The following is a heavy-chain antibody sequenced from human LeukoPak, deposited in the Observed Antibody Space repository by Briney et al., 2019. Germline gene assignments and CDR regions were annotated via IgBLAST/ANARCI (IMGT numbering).Heavy chain of an antibody. CDR2: INPNSGGT. Sequence: ASVKVSCKASGYTFTGYYMHWVRQAPGQGLEWMGWINPNSGGTNYAQKLQGRVTMTTDTSTSTAYMELRSLRSDDTAVYYCARDLPNYYDSSGYFFGDAFDIWGQGTMVTVSS. CDR1: GYTFTGYY. D-gene: IGHD3-22*01. J-gene: IGHJ3*02. CDR3: ARDLPNYYDSSGYFFGDAFDI. V-gene: IGHV1-2*02.